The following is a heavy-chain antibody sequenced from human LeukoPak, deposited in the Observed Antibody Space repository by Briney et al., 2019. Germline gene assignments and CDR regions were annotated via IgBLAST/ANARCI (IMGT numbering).Heavy chain of an antibody. D-gene: IGHD5-24*01. Sequence: GGSLRLSCAASGFIFSNYWMSWVRRAPGKGLEWVANMNQDGSEKYYVDSVNGRFTISRDNAKNSLYLQMNSLRAEDTAVYYCARVWLQSKSLPDWGQGTLVTVSS. J-gene: IGHJ4*02. CDR3: ARVWLQSKSLPD. CDR2: MNQDGSEK. CDR1: GFIFSNYW. V-gene: IGHV3-7*01.